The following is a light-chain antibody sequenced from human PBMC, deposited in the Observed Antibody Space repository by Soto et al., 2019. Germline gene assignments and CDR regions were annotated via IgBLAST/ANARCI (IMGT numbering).Light chain of an antibody. J-gene: IGLJ2*01. V-gene: IGLV1-44*01. CDR1: SSNIGSNT. CDR2: SHN. Sequence: QPVLTQPPSASGTPGQRVTISCSGRSSNIGSNTVNWYQQLPGTAPKLLIDSHNQRPSGVPDRFSGSKSGTSASLAISGLQSEDEADYFCASWDDSLNGVLFGGGTKLTVL. CDR3: ASWDDSLNGVL.